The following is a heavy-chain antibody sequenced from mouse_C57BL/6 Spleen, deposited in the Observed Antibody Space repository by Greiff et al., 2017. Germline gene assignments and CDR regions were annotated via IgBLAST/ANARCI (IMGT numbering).Heavy chain of an antibody. CDR1: GFSLPSSG. J-gene: IGHJ1*03. V-gene: IGHV2-3*01. CDR3: AKEENKGDWYFDV. Sequence: QVTLKESGPGLVALSQSLSITCTVPGFSLPSSGVSWVRQPPGKGLEWLGVIWGDGSTNYHSALISRLSISKDNSKSQVFLKLTSLQPDDTATYYCAKEENKGDWYFDVWGTGTTVTVSS. CDR2: IWGDGST.